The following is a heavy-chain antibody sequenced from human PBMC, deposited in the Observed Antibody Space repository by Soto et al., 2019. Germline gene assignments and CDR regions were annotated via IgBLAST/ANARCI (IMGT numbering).Heavy chain of an antibody. D-gene: IGHD5-18*01. Sequence: GASVKVSCKASGYTFTSYGISWVRHAPGQGLEWMGWISAYNGNTNYAQKLQGRVTMTTDTSTSTAYMELRSLRSDHTAVYYCARVDTAMVTVGAFDIWGQGTMVTVS. J-gene: IGHJ3*02. V-gene: IGHV1-18*01. CDR2: ISAYNGNT. CDR1: GYTFTSYG. CDR3: ARVDTAMVTVGAFDI.